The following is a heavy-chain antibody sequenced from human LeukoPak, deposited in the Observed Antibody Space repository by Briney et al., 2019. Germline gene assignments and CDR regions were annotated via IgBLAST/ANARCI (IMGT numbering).Heavy chain of an antibody. D-gene: IGHD1-26*01. Sequence: RAGGSLRLPCAASGFTFDDYGMSWVRQAPGKGLEWVSGINWNGGSTGYADSVKGRFTISRDNAKNSLYLQMNSLRAEDTALYYCAREGNGSPGPPHDAFDIWGQGTMVTVSS. CDR3: AREGNGSPGPPHDAFDI. V-gene: IGHV3-20*04. J-gene: IGHJ3*02. CDR2: INWNGGST. CDR1: GFTFDDYG.